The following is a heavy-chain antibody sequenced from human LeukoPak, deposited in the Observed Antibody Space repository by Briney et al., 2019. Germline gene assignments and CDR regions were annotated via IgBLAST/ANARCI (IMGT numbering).Heavy chain of an antibody. V-gene: IGHV4-34*01. D-gene: IGHD3-10*02. CDR1: GGSFSGYY. J-gene: IGHJ6*03. Sequence: PSETLSLTCAVYGGSFSGYYWSWIRQPPGKGLEWIGEINHSGSTNYNPSLKSRVTISVDTSKNQFSLKLRSVTAADTAVYYCARALALFAYYYMDVWGKGTTVTVSS. CDR3: ARALALFAYYYMDV. CDR2: INHSGST.